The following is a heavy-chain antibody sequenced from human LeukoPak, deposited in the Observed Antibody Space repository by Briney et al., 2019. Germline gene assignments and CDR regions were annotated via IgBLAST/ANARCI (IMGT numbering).Heavy chain of an antibody. CDR2: IYHSGST. V-gene: IGHV4-30-2*01. Sequence: SQTLSLTCAVSGGSISSGGYSWSWIRQPPGKGLEWIGYIYHSGSTYYNPSLKSRVTISVDTSKNQFSLKLSSVTAADTAVYYCARGAAAGTLFDYWGQGTLVTVSS. D-gene: IGHD6-13*01. J-gene: IGHJ4*02. CDR3: ARGAAAGTLFDY. CDR1: GGSISSGGYS.